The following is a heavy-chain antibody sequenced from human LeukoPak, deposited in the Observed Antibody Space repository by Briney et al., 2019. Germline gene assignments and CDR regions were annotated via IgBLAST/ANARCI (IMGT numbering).Heavy chain of an antibody. V-gene: IGHV4-61*02. CDR1: GGSISSGSYY. Sequence: SETLSLTCTVSGGSISSGSYYWSWIRQPAGKGLEWIGRIYSSGSTNYNPSLKSRVTISVDSSKNQFSLKLSSVTAADTAVYYCARGDSSGYYYGAFDIWGQGTMVTVSS. D-gene: IGHD3-22*01. CDR2: IYSSGST. J-gene: IGHJ3*02. CDR3: ARGDSSGYYYGAFDI.